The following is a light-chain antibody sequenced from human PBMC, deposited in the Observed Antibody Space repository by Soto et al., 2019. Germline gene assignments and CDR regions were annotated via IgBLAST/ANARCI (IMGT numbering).Light chain of an antibody. J-gene: IGKJ4*01. CDR2: GAS. Sequence: DIQMTQSPSSLSASVGDRVTITCRASQNIRDYLNWYQQKPGKPPKLLIYGASTLQSGAPSRFRGGGFGSDFTLIISSLQPEDFASYYCQQTYLSPPTFGGETKVEIK. CDR3: QQTYLSPPT. V-gene: IGKV1-39*01. CDR1: QNIRDY.